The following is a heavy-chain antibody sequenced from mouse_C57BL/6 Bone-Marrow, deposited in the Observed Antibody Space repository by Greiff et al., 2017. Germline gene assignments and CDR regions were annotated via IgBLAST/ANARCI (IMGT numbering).Heavy chain of an antibody. CDR1: GYTFTSYW. J-gene: IGHJ3*01. D-gene: IGHD2-4*01. Sequence: VKLKQPGAELVKPGASVSMSCTASGYTFTSYWITWVKQRPGQGLEWIGDIYPGSGSTNYNEMFKSKATLTVDTSSSTAYMQLSSLTSEDTAVYYCAREDDYGGFAYWGQGTLVTVSA. CDR2: IYPGSGST. V-gene: IGHV1-55*01. CDR3: AREDDYGGFAY.